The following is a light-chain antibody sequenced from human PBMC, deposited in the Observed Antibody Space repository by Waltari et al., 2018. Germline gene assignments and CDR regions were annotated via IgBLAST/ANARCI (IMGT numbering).Light chain of an antibody. V-gene: IGKV3-20*01. CDR1: QSVGRT. CDR3: QHYVRLPVT. J-gene: IGKJ1*01. CDR2: GAS. Sequence: EIVLTQSPGTLSLSPGERATLYCRTSQSVGRTLAWYQQKPGQAPSLLIYGASIRATGIPDRFSGSGSGTDFSLTSSRLEPEDFAVYYCQHYVRLPVTFGQGTKVEIK.